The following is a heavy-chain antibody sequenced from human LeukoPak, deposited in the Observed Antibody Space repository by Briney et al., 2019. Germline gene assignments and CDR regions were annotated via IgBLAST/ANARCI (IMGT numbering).Heavy chain of an antibody. CDR2: IYYSGST. CDR1: GGPISSGDYY. V-gene: IGHV4-30-4*08. CDR3: ARDRLFGRTDAFDI. J-gene: IGHJ3*02. D-gene: IGHD3-3*01. Sequence: SQTLSLTCTVSGGPISSGDYYWSWIRQPPGKGPEWIGYIYYSGSTNYNPSLKSRVTISVDTSKNQFSLKLSSVTAADTAVYYCARDRLFGRTDAFDIWGQGTMVTVSS.